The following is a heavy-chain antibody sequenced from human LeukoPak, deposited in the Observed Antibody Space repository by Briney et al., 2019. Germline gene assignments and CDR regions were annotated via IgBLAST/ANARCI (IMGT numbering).Heavy chain of an antibody. D-gene: IGHD2-21*02. J-gene: IGHJ3*02. CDR1: GYTFTSYA. CDR3: ASSSVVTAIWSHRTNDDAFDI. V-gene: IGHV1-3*02. Sequence: GASVKASCKASGYTFTSYAMHWVRQAPGQRLEWMGWSNAGNGNTKYSQEFQGRVTTTRDTSASTAYMELSSLRSEDMAVYYCASSSVVTAIWSHRTNDDAFDIWGQGTMVTVSS. CDR2: SNAGNGNT.